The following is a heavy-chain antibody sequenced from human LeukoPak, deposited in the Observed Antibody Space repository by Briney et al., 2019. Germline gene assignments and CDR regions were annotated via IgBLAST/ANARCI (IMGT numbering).Heavy chain of an antibody. D-gene: IGHD3-22*01. Sequence: GRSLRLSCAASGFTFSSYGMHWVRQAPGKGLEWVAVISYDGSNKYYADSVKGRFTISRDNSQNTLYLQMNSLRAEDTAVYYCAKDHMVITGYYFDYWGQGTLVTVSS. CDR2: ISYDGSNK. J-gene: IGHJ4*02. CDR3: AKDHMVITGYYFDY. V-gene: IGHV3-30*18. CDR1: GFTFSSYG.